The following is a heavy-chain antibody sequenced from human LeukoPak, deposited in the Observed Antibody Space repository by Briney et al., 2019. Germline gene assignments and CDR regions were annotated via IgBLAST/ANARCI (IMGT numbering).Heavy chain of an antibody. CDR2: ISYDGSNK. CDR3: AKDDRYFDWFSRIDY. Sequence: GGSLRLSCAASGFTFSSYGMLWVRQAPGKGLEWVAVISYDGSNKYYADSVKGRFTISRDNSKNTLYLQMNSLRAEDTAVYYCAKDDRYFDWFSRIDYWGQGTLVTVSS. V-gene: IGHV3-30*18. CDR1: GFTFSSYG. D-gene: IGHD3-9*01. J-gene: IGHJ4*02.